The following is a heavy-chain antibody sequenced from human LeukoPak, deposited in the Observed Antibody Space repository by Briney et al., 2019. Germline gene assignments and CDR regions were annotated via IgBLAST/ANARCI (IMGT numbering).Heavy chain of an antibody. D-gene: IGHD3-16*02. V-gene: IGHV3-30*18. J-gene: IGHJ5*02. CDR2: ISYDGSNK. CDR1: GFTFSSYG. Sequence: SGRSLRLSCAASGFTFSSYGMHWVRQAPGKGLEWVAVISYDGSNKYYADSVKGRFTISRDNSKNTLYLQMNGLRAEDTAVYYCAKDLSYHWGQGTLVTVSS. CDR3: AKDLSYH.